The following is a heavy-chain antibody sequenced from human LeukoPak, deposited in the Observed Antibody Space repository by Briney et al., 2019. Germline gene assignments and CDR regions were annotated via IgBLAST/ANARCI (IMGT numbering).Heavy chain of an antibody. CDR3: AKVMNHDFWSGHFDY. CDR1: GFTFSSYG. Sequence: GRSLRLSCAAYGFTFSSYGMHWVRQAPGKGLEWVAVISYDGSNKYYADSVKGRFTISRDNSKNTLYLQMNSLRAEDTAVYYCAKVMNHDFWSGHFDYWGQGTLVTVSS. V-gene: IGHV3-30*18. D-gene: IGHD3-3*01. CDR2: ISYDGSNK. J-gene: IGHJ4*02.